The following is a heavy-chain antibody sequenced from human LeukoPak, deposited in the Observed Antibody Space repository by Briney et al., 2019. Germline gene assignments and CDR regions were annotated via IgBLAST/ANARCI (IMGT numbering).Heavy chain of an antibody. CDR1: GNTFSSYE. Sequence: ASVKVSCKASGNTFSSYEINWVRQATGQGLEWLGWMNPNSGTTGYAQKFQGRVTMTRNTSISTAYMELSSLRSEDTAVYYCARGNYFGSGSFDNWGQGTLVTVSS. D-gene: IGHD3-10*01. J-gene: IGHJ4*02. CDR2: MNPNSGTT. V-gene: IGHV1-8*01. CDR3: ARGNYFGSGSFDN.